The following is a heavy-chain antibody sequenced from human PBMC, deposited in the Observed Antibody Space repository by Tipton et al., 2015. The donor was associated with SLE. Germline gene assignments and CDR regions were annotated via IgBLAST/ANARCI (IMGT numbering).Heavy chain of an antibody. CDR2: INHSGST. CDR1: GGSFSGYY. J-gene: IGHJ4*02. V-gene: IGHV4-34*01. CDR3: ARVFPRGD. D-gene: IGHD3-10*01. Sequence: TLSLTCAVYGGSFSGYYWSWIRQPPGKGLEWIGEINHSGSTNYNPSLKSRFTISVDTSKNQFSLKLSSVTAADTAVYYCARVFPRGDWGQGTLVTVSS.